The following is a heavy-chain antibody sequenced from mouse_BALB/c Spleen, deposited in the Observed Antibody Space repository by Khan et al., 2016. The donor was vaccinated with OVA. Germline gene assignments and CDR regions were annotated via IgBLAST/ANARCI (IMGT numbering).Heavy chain of an antibody. V-gene: IGHV1S81*02. CDR3: TRAGWAAFAY. Sequence: QVQLQQPGAELVKPGASVKLSCKASGYTFTSYYIYWVKQRPGQGLEWIGGINPSNGGTYFNEKFESKATLTVDKSSSTAFMQASSLTSEDSAVNYCTRAGWAAFAYWGQGTLVTVSA. D-gene: IGHD1-1*02. CDR2: INPSNGGT. J-gene: IGHJ3*01. CDR1: GYTFTSYY.